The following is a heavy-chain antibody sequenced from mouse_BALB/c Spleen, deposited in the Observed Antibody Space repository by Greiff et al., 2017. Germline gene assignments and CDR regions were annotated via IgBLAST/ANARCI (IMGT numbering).Heavy chain of an antibody. J-gene: IGHJ1*01. CDR2: IDPANGNT. CDR3: ARSNGHWYFDV. Sequence: EVQGVESGAELVKPGASVKLSCTASGFNIKDTYMHWVKQRPEQGLEWIGRIDPANGNTKYDPKFQGKATITADTSSNTANLQLSSLTSDDTAVYYCARSNGHWYFDVWGAGTTVTVSS. V-gene: IGHV14-3*02. CDR1: GFNIKDTY.